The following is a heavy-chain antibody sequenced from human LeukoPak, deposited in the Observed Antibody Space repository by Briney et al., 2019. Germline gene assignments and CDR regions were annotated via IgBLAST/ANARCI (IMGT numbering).Heavy chain of an antibody. D-gene: IGHD3-22*01. CDR2: IYHSGST. V-gene: IGHV4-34*01. CDR3: ARGYYYDSSGYSDWFDP. J-gene: IGHJ5*02. CDR1: GGSFSGYY. Sequence: SETLSLTCAVYGGSFSGYYWSWIRQPPGKGLEWIGSIYHSGSTYYNPSLKSRVTISVDTSKNQFSLKLSSVTAADTAVYYCARGYYYDSSGYSDWFDPWGQGTLVTVSS.